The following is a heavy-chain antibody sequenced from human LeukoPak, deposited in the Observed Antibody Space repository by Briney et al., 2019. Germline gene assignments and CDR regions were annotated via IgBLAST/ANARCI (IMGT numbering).Heavy chain of an antibody. CDR1: GITVSGNY. CDR2: IYSGDST. CDR3: ARVGASGSYFFDY. V-gene: IGHV3-53*01. Sequence: GGSLRLSCAASGITVSGNYMSWVRQAPGKGLEWVSVIYSGDSTYYADSVKGRFTISRDNSKSTVHLQMNSLRAEDTAVYFCARVGASGSYFFDYWGQGTLVTVSS. J-gene: IGHJ4*02. D-gene: IGHD6-19*01.